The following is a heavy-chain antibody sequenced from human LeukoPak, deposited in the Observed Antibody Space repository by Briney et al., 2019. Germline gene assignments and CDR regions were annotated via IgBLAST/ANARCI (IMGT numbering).Heavy chain of an antibody. CDR3: AREGCSSTSCYLRGHAFDI. J-gene: IGHJ3*02. CDR1: GFTFSDYA. Sequence: GSLRLSCAASGFTFSDYAMSWIRQPPGKGLEWIGEINHSGSTNYNPSLKSRVTISVDTSKNQFSLKLSSVTAADTAVYYCAREGCSSTSCYLRGHAFDIWGQGTMVTVSS. CDR2: INHSGST. V-gene: IGHV4-34*01. D-gene: IGHD2-2*01.